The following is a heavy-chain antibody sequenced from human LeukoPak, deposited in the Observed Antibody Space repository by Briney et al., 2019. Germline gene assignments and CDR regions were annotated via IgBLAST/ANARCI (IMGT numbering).Heavy chain of an antibody. Sequence: GGSLRLSCAASGFTFFTHPMNWVRQAPGKGLEWVAYISVSGTTVYYTDSVRGRFTISRDNGENTVYLQMNSLRADDTAIYYCARDRFDYSLDYWGQGVLVTVSS. V-gene: IGHV3-48*03. CDR3: ARDRFDYSLDY. J-gene: IGHJ4*02. CDR2: ISVSGTTV. CDR1: GFTFFTHP. D-gene: IGHD2-15*01.